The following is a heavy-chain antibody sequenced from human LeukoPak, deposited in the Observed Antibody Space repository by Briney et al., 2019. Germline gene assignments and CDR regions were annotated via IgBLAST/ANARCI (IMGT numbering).Heavy chain of an antibody. Sequence: GGSLTLSCAASGFTFSSCAMSWVRQAPARGLQWVSAISGSGGSTYYADSVKGRFTISRDNSKNTLYLQMNSLRAEDTAVYYCAKEYGDYASWGQGALVTVSS. CDR3: AKEYGDYAS. D-gene: IGHD4-17*01. V-gene: IGHV3-23*01. CDR2: ISGSGGST. J-gene: IGHJ5*02. CDR1: GFTFSSCA.